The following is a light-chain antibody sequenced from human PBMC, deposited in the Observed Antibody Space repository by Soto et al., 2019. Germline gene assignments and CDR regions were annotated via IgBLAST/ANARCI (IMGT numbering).Light chain of an antibody. J-gene: IGLJ3*02. V-gene: IGLV2-11*01. CDR3: CSYAVSNTFWV. Sequence: QSALTQPRSVSGSPGQSVTISCTGTSSDVGGYNYVSWYQQHPGKAPKVMIYDVSRRPSGVPDRFSGSKSGNTASLTISGXXXXXXXXXXXCSYAVSNTFWVFGGGTKLTVL. CDR2: DVS. CDR1: SSDVGGYNY.